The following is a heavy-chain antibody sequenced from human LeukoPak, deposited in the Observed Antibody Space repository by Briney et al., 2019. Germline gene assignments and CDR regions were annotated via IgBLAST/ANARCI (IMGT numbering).Heavy chain of an antibody. J-gene: IGHJ2*01. CDR1: GGSFSGYY. D-gene: IGHD2-21*02. CDR2: INHSGST. CDR3: AGAVVVTAKHYWYFDL. V-gene: IGHV4-34*01. Sequence: SETLSLTCAVYGGSFSGYYWSWLRQPPGKGLEWIGEINHSGSTNYNPSLKSRVTISLDTSKNQFSLKLSSVTAADTAVYYCAGAVVVTAKHYWYFDLWGRGTLVTVSS.